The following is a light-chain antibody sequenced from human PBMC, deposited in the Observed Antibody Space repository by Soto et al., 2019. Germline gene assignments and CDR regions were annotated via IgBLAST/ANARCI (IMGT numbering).Light chain of an antibody. V-gene: IGKV1-5*03. J-gene: IGKJ1*01. CDR2: KTS. Sequence: DIQLTQSPSTLSASVGDRVTITCRASQSISRLLAWYQQKPGKAPNFLIYKTSNLESGVPSRFSGSGSGTECTLTISGLQPDDFATYYCQYYNDYCWTFGQGTKVEIK. CDR3: QYYNDYCWT. CDR1: QSISRL.